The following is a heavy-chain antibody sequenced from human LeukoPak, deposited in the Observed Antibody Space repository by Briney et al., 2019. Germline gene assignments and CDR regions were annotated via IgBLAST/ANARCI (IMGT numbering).Heavy chain of an antibody. CDR1: GFTFSSYA. CDR3: AKDHITMVRGVNPAGFDY. V-gene: IGHV3-23*01. CDR2: ISGSGGST. J-gene: IGHJ4*02. D-gene: IGHD3-10*01. Sequence: PGGSLRLSCAASGFTFSSYAMSWVRQAPGKGLEWVSAISGSGGSTYYADSVKGRFTISRDNSKNTLYLQMNSLRAEDTAVYYRAKDHITMVRGVNPAGFDYWGQGTLVTVSS.